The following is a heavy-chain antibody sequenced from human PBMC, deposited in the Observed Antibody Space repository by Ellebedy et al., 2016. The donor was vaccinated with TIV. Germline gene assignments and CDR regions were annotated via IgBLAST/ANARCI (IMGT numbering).Heavy chain of an antibody. CDR2: ISKSDTT. CDR3: ARDAMIWIFDS. D-gene: IGHD3-22*01. CDR1: GFTLSSYS. Sequence: GESLKISCAASGFTLSSYSMNWVRLAPGKGLEWISYISKSDTTYYADSVRGRFTISRDNAKRSLYLQMNSLRLEDTAVYYCARDAMIWIFDSWGQGTLVTVSS. V-gene: IGHV3-48*01. J-gene: IGHJ4*02.